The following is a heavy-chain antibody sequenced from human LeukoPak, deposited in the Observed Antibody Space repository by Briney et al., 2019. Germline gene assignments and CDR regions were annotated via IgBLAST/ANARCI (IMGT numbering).Heavy chain of an antibody. Sequence: GGSLRLSCAASGFTFSSYAMSWVRQAPGKGLEWVSAISGSGGSTYYADSVKGRFTISRDNSENTIYLQMNSLRAEDTALYYCAKAAAAPGFDFWGQGTLVTVSS. J-gene: IGHJ4*02. D-gene: IGHD6-13*01. CDR1: GFTFSSYA. CDR2: ISGSGGST. CDR3: AKAAAAPGFDF. V-gene: IGHV3-23*01.